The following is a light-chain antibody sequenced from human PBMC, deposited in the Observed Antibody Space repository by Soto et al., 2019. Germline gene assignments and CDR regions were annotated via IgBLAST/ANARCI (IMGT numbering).Light chain of an antibody. CDR2: EGN. Sequence: QSALTQPASVSGSPGQSITISCTGTSSDVGSYNFVSWYQQHPGKAPKLMIYEGNKRPSGVSIRFSGSKSGNTASLTISGLQAEDEAHYYCCAYGGSGNWVFGGGTKLTVL. J-gene: IGLJ3*02. CDR1: SSDVGSYNF. V-gene: IGLV2-23*01. CDR3: CAYGGSGNWV.